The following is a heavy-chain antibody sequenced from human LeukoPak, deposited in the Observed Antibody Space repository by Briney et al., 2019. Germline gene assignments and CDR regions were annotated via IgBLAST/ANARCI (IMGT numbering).Heavy chain of an antibody. J-gene: IGHJ4*02. V-gene: IGHV1-2*02. CDR1: GYTFTGYY. CDR3: ARGSSGWSSFDY. D-gene: IGHD6-19*01. Sequence: GASVKVSCKASGYTFTGYYMYWVRQAPGQGLEWMGWINPNSGGTNYAQKSQGRVTMTRDTSISTAYMELNRLRSDDTAVYYCARGSSGWSSFDYWGQGTLVTVSS. CDR2: INPNSGGT.